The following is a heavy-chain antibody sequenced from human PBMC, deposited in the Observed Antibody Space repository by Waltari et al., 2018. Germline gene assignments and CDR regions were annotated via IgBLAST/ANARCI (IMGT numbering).Heavy chain of an antibody. Sequence: QVQLVQSGAEVKKPGASVKVSCKASGYIFTDYYIHWVRQAPGRGLEWVGRVNPDSGGTNYAQKCQGRVTMTTDTSITTAYMELSRLTSDDTALYYCVRGSGGYSWFDPWGQGTLLTVSS. CDR1: GYIFTDYY. V-gene: IGHV1-2*06. CDR2: VNPDSGGT. J-gene: IGHJ5*02. CDR3: VRGSGGYSWFDP. D-gene: IGHD3-10*01.